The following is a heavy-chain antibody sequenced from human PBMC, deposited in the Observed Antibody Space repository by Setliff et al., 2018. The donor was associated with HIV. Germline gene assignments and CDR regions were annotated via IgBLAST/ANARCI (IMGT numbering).Heavy chain of an antibody. D-gene: IGHD5-12*01. CDR1: GYSISSGYY. J-gene: IGHJ4*02. CDR3: ARRRDGYNSAPWRNDY. CDR2: IYHSGTT. Sequence: SETLSLTCAVSGYSISSGYYWGWIRQPPGKGLEWVGSIYHSGTTYYNPSLKSRVTISVDTSKNPFSLNLSSVPAADTAVYYCARRRDGYNSAPWRNDYWGQGTLVTISS. V-gene: IGHV4-38-2*01.